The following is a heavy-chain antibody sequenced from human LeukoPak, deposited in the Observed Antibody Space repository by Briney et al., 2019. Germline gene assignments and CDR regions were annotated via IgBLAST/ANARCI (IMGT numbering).Heavy chain of an antibody. D-gene: IGHD5-18*01. V-gene: IGHV3-74*01. J-gene: IGHJ4*02. CDR3: ARVPTNSYGFGQ. CDR1: GFGFSVYW. CDR2: INEDGTSA. Sequence: PGGSLRLSCAAPGFGFSVYWMHWVRQAPGKGLVWVAHINEDGTSASHADSVKGRFTISRDNAKNTLYLQMNSLTVEDTAVCYCARVPTNSYGFGQWGQGSLVTVSS.